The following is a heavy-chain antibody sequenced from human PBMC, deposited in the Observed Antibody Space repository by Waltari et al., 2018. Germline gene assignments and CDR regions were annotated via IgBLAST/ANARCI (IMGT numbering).Heavy chain of an antibody. CDR3: ATSSPLIWGSYNGWDV. J-gene: IGHJ6*02. D-gene: IGHD3-16*01. V-gene: IGHV1-24*01. CDR1: GYPRNELS. CDR2: CDPKDGQT. Sequence: QVQLVQSGAEVKKPGAAVRVSCKLSGYPRNELSMVWVRQARGTGHEWVGGCDPKDGQTIYAEKFQGRVTMTEDTSTDTAYMELSSLKSEDTAVYYCATSSPLIWGSYNGWDVWGQGTTVTVSS.